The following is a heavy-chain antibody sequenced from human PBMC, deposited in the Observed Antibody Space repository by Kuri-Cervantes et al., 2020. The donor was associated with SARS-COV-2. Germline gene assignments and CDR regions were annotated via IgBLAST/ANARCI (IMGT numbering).Heavy chain of an antibody. J-gene: IGHJ6*02. D-gene: IGHD3-10*01. V-gene: IGHV3-30-3*01. CDR3: ARGSPILWFGELKGYLRSYYYYCGMGV. CDR1: GFTFSSYA. Sequence: GESLKISCAASGFTFSSYAMHWVRQAPGKGLEWVAVISYDGSNKYYADSVKGRFTISRDNSKNTLYLQMNSLRAEDTAVYYCARGSPILWFGELKGYLRSYYYYCGMGVWGQGTTVTVSS. CDR2: ISYDGSNK.